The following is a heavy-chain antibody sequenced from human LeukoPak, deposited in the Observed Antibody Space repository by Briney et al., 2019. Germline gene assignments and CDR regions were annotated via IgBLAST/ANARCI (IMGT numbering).Heavy chain of an antibody. CDR1: GGSLSSYY. J-gene: IGHJ4*02. CDR2: IYTTGST. CDR3: ARDRTYGGNSGFDY. Sequence: SETLSLTCTVSGGSLSSYYWSWVRQPAGKGLEWIGRIYTTGSTNYNPSLKSGVTMSVDTSKNQFSLNLTSVTAADTAVYYCARDRTYGGNSGFDYWGRGTLVTVSS. V-gene: IGHV4-4*07. D-gene: IGHD4-23*01.